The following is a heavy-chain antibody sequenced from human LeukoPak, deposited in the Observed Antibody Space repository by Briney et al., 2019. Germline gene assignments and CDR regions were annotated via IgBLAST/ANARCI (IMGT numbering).Heavy chain of an antibody. CDR1: GYTFTGYY. CDR3: ARGDSGYDGNYYYYYYMDV. D-gene: IGHD5-12*01. V-gene: IGHV1-2*02. CDR2: INPNSGGT. Sequence: ASVKVSCKASGYTFTGYYMHWVRQAPGQGLEWMGWINPNSGGTNYAQKFQGRVTMTRDTSISTAYMELSRLRSDDTAVYYCARGDSGYDGNYYYYYYMDVWGKGTTVTVSS. J-gene: IGHJ6*03.